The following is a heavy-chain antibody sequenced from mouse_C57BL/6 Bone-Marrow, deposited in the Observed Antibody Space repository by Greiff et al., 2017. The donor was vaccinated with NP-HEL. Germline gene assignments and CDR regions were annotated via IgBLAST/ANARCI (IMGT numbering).Heavy chain of an antibody. CDR1: GYTFTSYW. D-gene: IGHD1-1*01. Sequence: QVQLQQPGAELVKPGASVKLSCKASGYTFTSYWMQWVKQRPGQGLEWIGEIDPSDSYTNYNQKFKGKATLTVDTSSSTAYMQLSSLTSEDSAVYYCAREFTTVVATDWGQGTTLTVSS. V-gene: IGHV1-50*01. J-gene: IGHJ2*01. CDR3: AREFTTVVATD. CDR2: IDPSDSYT.